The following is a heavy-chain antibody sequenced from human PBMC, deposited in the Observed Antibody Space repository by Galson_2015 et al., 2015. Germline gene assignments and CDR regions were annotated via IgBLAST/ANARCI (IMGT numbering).Heavy chain of an antibody. V-gene: IGHV4-39*01. CDR3: TRLNSTSSFDS. Sequence: SLKTRVTISVDPSKNQFSLRLSSVTATDTGVYYCTRLNSTSSFDSWGQGILVTVSS. D-gene: IGHD2/OR15-2a*01. J-gene: IGHJ4*02.